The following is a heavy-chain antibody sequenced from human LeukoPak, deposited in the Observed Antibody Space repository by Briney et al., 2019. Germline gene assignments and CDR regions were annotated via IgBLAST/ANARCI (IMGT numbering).Heavy chain of an antibody. CDR2: IYTSGST. V-gene: IGHV4-4*07. J-gene: IGHJ3*02. D-gene: IGHD3-9*01. CDR3: ARGNYDILTGYFDAFDI. Sequence: PSETLSLTCTVSGGSISSYYWSWIRQPAGKGLEWIGRIYTSGSTYYNPSLKSRVTISVDTSKNQFSLKLSSVTAADTAVYYCARGNYDILTGYFDAFDIWGQGTMVTVSS. CDR1: GGSISSYY.